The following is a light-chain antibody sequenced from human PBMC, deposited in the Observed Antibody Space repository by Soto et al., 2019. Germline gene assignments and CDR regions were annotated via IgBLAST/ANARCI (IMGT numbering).Light chain of an antibody. CDR2: AAS. J-gene: IGKJ2*01. CDR1: QNISNY. CDR3: QQGHSTPYT. V-gene: IGKV1-39*01. Sequence: DIQMTQSPSSLSASVGDRVTITCRASQNISNYLNWYQQKPGDAPKLLIYAASTLQGAVPSRFSGSGSGTDFTLTISSLQPEDFATYHCQQGHSTPYTFGRGTRLEI.